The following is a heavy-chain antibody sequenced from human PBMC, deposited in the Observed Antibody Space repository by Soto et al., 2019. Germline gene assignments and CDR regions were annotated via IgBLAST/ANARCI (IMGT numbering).Heavy chain of an antibody. D-gene: IGHD2-15*01. CDR2: ISIYYGNT. V-gene: IGHV1-18*01. CDR3: AILPSEKYEYDF. J-gene: IGHJ4*02. Sequence: QVQLMQSGAEVKKPGASVKVSCKGSGYTFTDYGILWLRQAPGQGLEWMGWISIYYGNTDYSQKFQGRVTMTRDISTSTAYMELTSLRSDDTAVYYCAILPSEKYEYDFWGQGTPVTVSS. CDR1: GYTFTDYG.